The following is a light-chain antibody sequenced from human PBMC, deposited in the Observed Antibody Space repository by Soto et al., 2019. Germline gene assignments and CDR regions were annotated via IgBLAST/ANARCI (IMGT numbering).Light chain of an antibody. J-gene: IGKJ1*01. CDR3: QPSYSTPLA. CDR1: QTIRSD. Sequence: DIQMTQSPSSLSASVGDRVTITCRASQTIRSDLNWYQQKPGKAPNLLIYAASSLQSGVPPRFSGSGSGTDFTPTITSLQPEDSAPYYHQPSYSTPLAFGHGTKVES. CDR2: AAS. V-gene: IGKV1-39*01.